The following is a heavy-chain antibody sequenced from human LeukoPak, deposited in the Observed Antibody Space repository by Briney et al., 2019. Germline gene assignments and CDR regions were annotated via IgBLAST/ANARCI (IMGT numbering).Heavy chain of an antibody. D-gene: IGHD3-10*01. CDR1: GFTFSSYA. CDR3: AREGVGFDP. V-gene: IGHV3-23*01. CDR2: ISGSGGST. Sequence: GGSLRLSCAASGFTFSSYAMSWVRQAPGKGLEWVSAISGSGGSTYYADSVKGRFTISRDNAKDSLYLQMSSLRAEDTAVYYCAREGVGFDPWGQGTLVTVSS. J-gene: IGHJ5*02.